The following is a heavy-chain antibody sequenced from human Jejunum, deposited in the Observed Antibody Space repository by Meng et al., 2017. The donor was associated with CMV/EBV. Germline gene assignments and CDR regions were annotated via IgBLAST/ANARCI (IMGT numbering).Heavy chain of an antibody. Sequence: GISWVRQAPGQGLEWMGWISAKNGKTNYAQKFQGRVTMTTDSPTSTAYMELRGLRSDDTAAYYCARDGRFLDWLLVDPQYYGLDVWGQGTTGTVSS. D-gene: IGHD3/OR15-3a*01. CDR3: ARDGRFLDWLLVDPQYYGLDV. V-gene: IGHV1-18*01. CDR1: G. CDR2: ISAKNGKT. J-gene: IGHJ6*02.